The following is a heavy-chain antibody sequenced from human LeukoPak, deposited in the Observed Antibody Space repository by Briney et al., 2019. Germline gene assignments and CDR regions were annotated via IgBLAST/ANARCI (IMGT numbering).Heavy chain of an antibody. CDR2: IIPILSIA. D-gene: IGHD3-9*01. CDR1: GGTFSSYA. V-gene: IGHV1-69*04. CDR3: ARGGYDILTGYHIDY. J-gene: IGHJ4*02. Sequence: ASVKVSCKASGGTFSSYAISWVRQAPGQGLEWMGRIIPILSIANYAQKFQGRVTITADKSTSTAYMGLSSLRSEDTAVYYCARGGYDILTGYHIDYWGQGTLVTVSS.